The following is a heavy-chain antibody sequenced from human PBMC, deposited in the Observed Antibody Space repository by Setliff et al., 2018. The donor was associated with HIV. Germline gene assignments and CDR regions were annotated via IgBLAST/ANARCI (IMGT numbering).Heavy chain of an antibody. CDR1: GGSFTDHY. Sequence: SETLSLTCAVYGGSFTDHYWNWIRQAPGKGLEWIGEINGGGATTYNPSLKRRLTMSVDASKSHFSLGLTSVTAADTAVYYCARGRALGVWGQGTMVTVSS. D-gene: IGHD3-3*02. J-gene: IGHJ3*01. CDR2: INGGGAT. V-gene: IGHV4-34*01. CDR3: ARGRALGV.